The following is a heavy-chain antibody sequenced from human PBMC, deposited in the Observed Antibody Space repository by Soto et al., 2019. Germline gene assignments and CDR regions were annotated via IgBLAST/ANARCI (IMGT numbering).Heavy chain of an antibody. D-gene: IGHD6-19*01. CDR2: IKQDGSEK. CDR1: GFTFSRYW. Sequence: EVKLVESGGGLDHPGGSLRLSCAASGFTFSRYWMTWVRQAPGKGLEWVANIKQDGSEKYYVDSVKGRFIISRDSAKNSLFLQMNSLRVEDTAIYYCASPPTGWYFGDDNWFDPWGQGTLVTVSS. J-gene: IGHJ5*02. V-gene: IGHV3-7*01. CDR3: ASPPTGWYFGDDNWFDP.